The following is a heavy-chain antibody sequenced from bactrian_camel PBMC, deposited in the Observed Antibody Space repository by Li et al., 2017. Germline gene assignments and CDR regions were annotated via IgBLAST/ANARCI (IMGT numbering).Heavy chain of an antibody. CDR2: INSGGGST. CDR3: AKGTGWGPGFAE. J-gene: IGHJ4*01. V-gene: IGHV3S1*01. Sequence: HVQLVESGGGLVQPGGSLRLSCVTSGFDFETYAMHWVRQAPGKGLEWVSGINSGGGSTYYADSVKGRFTISRDNAKNTLYLQLNSLKTEDTAMYYCAKGTGWGPGFAEWGQGTQVTVS. D-gene: IGHD5*01. CDR1: GFDFETYA.